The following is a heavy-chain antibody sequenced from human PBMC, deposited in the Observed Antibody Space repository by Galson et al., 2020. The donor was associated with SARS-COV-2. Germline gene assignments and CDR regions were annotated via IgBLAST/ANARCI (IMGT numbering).Heavy chain of an antibody. Sequence: SETLSLTCAVYGGSFSGYYWSWIRQPPGKGLEWIGEINHSGSTNYNPSLKSRVTISVDTSKNQFSQKLSSVTAADTAVYYCARGGRLRCSSTSCYSRSYGMDVWGQGTTVTVSS. CDR3: ARGGRLRCSSTSCYSRSYGMDV. CDR2: INHSGST. J-gene: IGHJ6*02. V-gene: IGHV4-34*01. CDR1: GGSFSGYY. D-gene: IGHD2-2*01.